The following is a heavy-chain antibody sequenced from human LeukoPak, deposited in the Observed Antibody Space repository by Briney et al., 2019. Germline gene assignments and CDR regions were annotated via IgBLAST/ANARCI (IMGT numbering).Heavy chain of an antibody. J-gene: IGHJ4*02. CDR3: ARDLSGVTGYTYGRGIDY. CDR1: GFTFSSYW. V-gene: IGHV3-7*01. Sequence: GGSLRLSCAASGFTFSSYWMSWVRQAPGKGLEWVASIKKDGSDKYYVDSVKGRFTISRDNAKTSLYLQMNSLRAEDTAVYYCARDLSGVTGYTYGRGIDYWGQGTLVTVSS. D-gene: IGHD5-18*01. CDR2: IKKDGSDK.